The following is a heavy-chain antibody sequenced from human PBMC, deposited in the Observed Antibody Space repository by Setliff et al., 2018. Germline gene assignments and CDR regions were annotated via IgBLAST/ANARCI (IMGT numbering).Heavy chain of an antibody. Sequence: ASVKVSCKASGYPFTSYDIHWLRLTSGQGLEWMGWLNLSSGDTGFAPKFQGRVTVTRDTSINTANMELSRLTSEDTAVYYCARGRTRTSTIFGIVSLSPWGDGTTVTVSS. CDR2: LNLSSGDT. V-gene: IGHV1-8*02. CDR1: GYPFTSYD. D-gene: IGHD3-3*01. CDR3: ARGRTRTSTIFGIVSLSP. J-gene: IGHJ6*04.